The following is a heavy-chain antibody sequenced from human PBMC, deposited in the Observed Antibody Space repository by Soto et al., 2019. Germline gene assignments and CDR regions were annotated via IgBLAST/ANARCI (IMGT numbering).Heavy chain of an antibody. CDR2: IYYLGST. D-gene: IGHD3-10*01. V-gene: IGHV4-59*01. CDR3: ARDGYDGSGSPYPDY. J-gene: IGHJ4*02. Sequence: GSLRLSCAASGFTFSDYYMSWIRQAPGKGLEWIGYIYYLGSTDYNPSLKSRVTISVDTSKRQFSLRLTSVTAADMAVYYCARDGYDGSGSPYPDYWGPGTQVTVSS. CDR1: GFTFSDYY.